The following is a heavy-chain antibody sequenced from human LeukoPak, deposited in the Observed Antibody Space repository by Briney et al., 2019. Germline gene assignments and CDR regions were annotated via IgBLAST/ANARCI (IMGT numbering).Heavy chain of an antibody. J-gene: IGHJ4*02. CDR2: IIPIFGTA. CDR1: GGTFSSYA. V-gene: IGHV1-69*13. CDR3: ARGVLSTYYDFWSGYWYYLDY. Sequence: SVKVSCKASGGTFSSYAISWVRQAPGQGLEWMGGIIPIFGTANYAQKFQGRVTITADESTSTAYMELSSLRSEDTAVYYCARGVLSTYYDFWSGYWYYLDYWGQGTLVTVSS. D-gene: IGHD3-3*01.